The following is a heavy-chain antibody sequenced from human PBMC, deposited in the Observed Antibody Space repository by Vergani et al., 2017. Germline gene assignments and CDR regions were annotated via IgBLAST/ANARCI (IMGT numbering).Heavy chain of an antibody. Sequence: QVQLQQWGAGLLKPSETLSLTCAVYGGSFSGYYWSWIRQPPGKGLGWIGEINHSGSTNYNPSLKSRVTISVDTTKNQFSLKMSSVTAADTAVYYCARGPRFTHSSSPPDYWGQGTLVTVSS. CDR3: ARGPRFTHSSSPPDY. V-gene: IGHV4-34*01. D-gene: IGHD6-6*01. CDR2: INHSGST. J-gene: IGHJ4*02. CDR1: GGSFSGYY.